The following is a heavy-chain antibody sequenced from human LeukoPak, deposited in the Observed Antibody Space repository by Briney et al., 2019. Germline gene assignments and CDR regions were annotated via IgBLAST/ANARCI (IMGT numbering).Heavy chain of an antibody. V-gene: IGHV1-2*02. Sequence: ASVKVSFKASGYTFTGYYMHWVRQAPGQGLEWMGWINPNSGGTNYAQKFQGRVTMTRDTSISTAYMELSRLRSDDTAVYYCARARGGYCSSTSCRELGYWGQGTLVTVSS. CDR1: GYTFTGYY. J-gene: IGHJ4*02. CDR2: INPNSGGT. D-gene: IGHD2-2*01. CDR3: ARARGGYCSSTSCRELGY.